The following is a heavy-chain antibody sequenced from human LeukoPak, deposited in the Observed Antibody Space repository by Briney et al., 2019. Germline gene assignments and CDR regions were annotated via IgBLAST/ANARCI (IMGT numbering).Heavy chain of an antibody. D-gene: IGHD3-22*01. CDR2: ISGSGSDF. Sequence: GGSLRLSCVACGFTFSDYYMNGIRQAPGRGLEWVSYISGSGSDFYYADSVKGRFTISRDNAKNSLYLQMNSLRAEDTAVYYCARSIGCYYTMDVWGQGTTVTVSS. CDR1: GFTFSDYY. CDR3: ARSIGCYYTMDV. V-gene: IGHV3-11*01. J-gene: IGHJ6*02.